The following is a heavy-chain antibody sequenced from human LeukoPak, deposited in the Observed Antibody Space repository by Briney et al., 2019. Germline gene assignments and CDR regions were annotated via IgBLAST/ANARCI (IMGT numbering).Heavy chain of an antibody. CDR1: GGSITSGPW. CDR2: LHHSGST. V-gene: IGHV4-4*02. Sequence: SETLSLTCAVSGGSITSGPWWSWVRQPPGKGLEWIGELHHSGSTSYNPSRKSRVTMSVDKSKNQFSLRLSSMTAADTAVYYCTGQLQFQQDYWGQGTLVTVSS. CDR3: TGQLQFQQDY. J-gene: IGHJ4*02. D-gene: IGHD4-11*01.